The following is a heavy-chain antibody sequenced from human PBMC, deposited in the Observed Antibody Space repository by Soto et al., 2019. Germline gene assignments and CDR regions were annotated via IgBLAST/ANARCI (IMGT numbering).Heavy chain of an antibody. D-gene: IGHD6-13*01. CDR3: SASSRVAAAGYFKF. Sequence: QVQLVQSGAEVKEPGSSVKVSCKATGDLFNNYAFNWVRQAPGQGLEWMGRISPLFSTTNYAQKFQGRVTIGADELTTIVYLEASNLESEDTSMYYCSASSRVAAAGYFKFWGQGTLVNVAP. V-gene: IGHV1-69*01. J-gene: IGHJ4*02. CDR2: ISPLFSTT. CDR1: GDLFNNYA.